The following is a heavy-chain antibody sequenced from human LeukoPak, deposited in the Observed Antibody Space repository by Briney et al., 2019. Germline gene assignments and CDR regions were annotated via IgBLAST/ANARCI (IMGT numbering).Heavy chain of an antibody. Sequence: PGGSLRLSCAASGFPFGDFAMHWVRQAPGKGLEWLSIISYNSGYIDYADSVKGRFTVSRDNAENSLYLHMNSLRPEDTASYYCAQARGKYSSGFFFDYWGQGILVTVAS. CDR3: AQARGKYSSGFFFDY. CDR1: GFPFGDFA. J-gene: IGHJ4*02. D-gene: IGHD6-19*01. V-gene: IGHV3-9*01. CDR2: ISYNSGYI.